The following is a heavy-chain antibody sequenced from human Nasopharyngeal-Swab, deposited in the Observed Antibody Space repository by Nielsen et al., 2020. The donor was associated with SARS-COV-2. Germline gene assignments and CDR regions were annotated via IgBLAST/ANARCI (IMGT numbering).Heavy chain of an antibody. V-gene: IGHV1-8*01. CDR3: ARGTVSYYDFWSGFDMDV. J-gene: IGHJ6*03. CDR1: GYTFTSYD. Sequence: ASVKVSCKASGYTFTSYDINWVRQATAQGLEWMGWMNPNSGNTGYAQKFQGRVTMTRNTSISTAYMELSSPRSEDTAVYYCARGTVSYYDFWSGFDMDVWGKGTTVTVSS. D-gene: IGHD3-3*01. CDR2: MNPNSGNT.